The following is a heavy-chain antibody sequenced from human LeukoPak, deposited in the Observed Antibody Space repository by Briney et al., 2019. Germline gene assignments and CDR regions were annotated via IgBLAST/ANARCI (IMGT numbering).Heavy chain of an antibody. V-gene: IGHV3-23*01. CDR3: AKWGDYDILTGHYVSDF. CDR1: GFIFRNYA. Sequence: PGGSLRLSCAASGFIFRNYAMSWVRQAPGKGLEWVSAITGSGDTTYYADSVKGRFTISRDNSKNTLYVEMNTLRAEDTAVYYCAKWGDYDILTGHYVSDFWGQGTLVTVSS. CDR2: ITGSGDTT. J-gene: IGHJ4*02. D-gene: IGHD3-9*01.